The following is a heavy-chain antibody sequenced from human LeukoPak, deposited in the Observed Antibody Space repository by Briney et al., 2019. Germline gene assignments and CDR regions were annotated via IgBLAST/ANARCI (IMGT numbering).Heavy chain of an antibody. V-gene: IGHV4-59*01. J-gene: IGHJ4*02. CDR1: GGSISSYY. CDR2: IYYSGST. D-gene: IGHD2-2*01. Sequence: SETLSLTCTVSGGSISSYYWSWIRQPPGKGLEWIGYIYYSGSTNYNPSLKSRVTISVDTSKNQFSLKLSSVTAADTAVYYCASSRVVVPAAWGYFDYWGQGTLVTVSS. CDR3: ASSRVVVPAAWGYFDY.